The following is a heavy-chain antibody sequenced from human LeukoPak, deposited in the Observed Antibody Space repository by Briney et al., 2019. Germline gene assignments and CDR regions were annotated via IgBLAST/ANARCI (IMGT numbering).Heavy chain of an antibody. CDR2: VNPSGGRT. CDR1: GYTFSTYY. J-gene: IGHJ5*02. V-gene: IGHV1-46*01. Sequence: ASVRISCKASGYTFSTYYMHWVRQAPGQGLEWMGVVNPSGGRTTYAQRFQGRVILTRDTSTNTVYMELSSLRSEDTAVYYCAGDTRPRNTIFGVVILWEYNWLDPWGQGTLVTVSS. CDR3: AGDTRPRNTIFGVVILWEYNWLDP. D-gene: IGHD3-3*01.